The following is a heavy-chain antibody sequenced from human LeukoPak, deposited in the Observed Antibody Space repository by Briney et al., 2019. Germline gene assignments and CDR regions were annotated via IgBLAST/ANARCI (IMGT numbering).Heavy chain of an antibody. Sequence: GSLRLSCAASGFTFSSYAMHWVRQAPGKGLEWAAVISYDGSNKYYADSVKGRFTISRDNSKNTLYLQMNSLRAEDTAVYYCARDSFYDYVWGSYRSLTGLNYWGQGTLVTVSS. CDR3: ARDSFYDYVWGSYRSLTGLNY. CDR2: ISYDGSNK. CDR1: GFTFSSYA. D-gene: IGHD3-16*02. V-gene: IGHV3-30*04. J-gene: IGHJ4*02.